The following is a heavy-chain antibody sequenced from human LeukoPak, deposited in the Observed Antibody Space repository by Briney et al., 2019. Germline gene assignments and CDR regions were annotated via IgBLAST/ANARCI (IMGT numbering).Heavy chain of an antibody. Sequence: SETLSLTCTVSGGSISSGSYYWSWIRQPAGKGLEWIGRIYTSGSTNYNPSLKSRVTISVDTSKNQFSLKLSSVTAADTAVYYCARGGIGFTDFDYWGQGTLVTVSS. CDR3: ARGGIGFTDFDY. J-gene: IGHJ4*02. CDR2: IYTSGST. V-gene: IGHV4-61*02. D-gene: IGHD1-26*01. CDR1: GGSISSGSYY.